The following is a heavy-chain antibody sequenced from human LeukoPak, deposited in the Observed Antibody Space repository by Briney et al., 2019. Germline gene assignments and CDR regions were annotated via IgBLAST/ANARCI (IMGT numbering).Heavy chain of an antibody. CDR2: ISSSGSTI. Sequence: GGSLRLSCAASGFIFSSYAMSWVRQAPGKGLEWVSYISSSGSTIYYADSVKGRFTISRDNAKNSLYLQMNSLRAEDTAVYYCARDLRYYDSSGYYYPMGYWGQGTLVTVSS. J-gene: IGHJ4*02. D-gene: IGHD3-22*01. CDR1: GFIFSSYA. V-gene: IGHV3-48*04. CDR3: ARDLRYYDSSGYYYPMGY.